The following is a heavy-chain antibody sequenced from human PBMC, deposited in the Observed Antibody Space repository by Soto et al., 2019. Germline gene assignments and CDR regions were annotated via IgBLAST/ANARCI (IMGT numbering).Heavy chain of an antibody. CDR2: INSDGSRT. CDR1: GFTFSSYW. D-gene: IGHD3-22*01. J-gene: IGHJ4*02. Sequence: EVQLVESGGGIVQPGGSLRLSCAASGFTFSSYWMHWVRQAPGKGLVWVSRINSDGSRTSYADSAKGRFTISRDNAKNTVYLQMNSLRAEDTAVYYCARGDGDYYDGNGYLGRHWGQETLVTVSS. CDR3: ARGDGDYYDGNGYLGRH. V-gene: IGHV3-74*01.